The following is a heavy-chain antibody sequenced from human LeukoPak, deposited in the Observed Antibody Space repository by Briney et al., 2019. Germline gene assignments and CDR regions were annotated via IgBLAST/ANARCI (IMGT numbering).Heavy chain of an antibody. D-gene: IGHD6-13*01. J-gene: IGHJ4*02. Sequence: GESLRLSCAASGFTVSSNYMSGVRQAPGKGLEWVSIIYSDGTTYYADSVKGRFTISRDNSKNTVYLQMNSLRTEDTAVYYCARPGAAVAGTAFNYWGQGTLVTVTA. CDR3: ARPGAAVAGTAFNY. CDR1: GFTVSSNY. V-gene: IGHV3-66*04. CDR2: IYSDGTT.